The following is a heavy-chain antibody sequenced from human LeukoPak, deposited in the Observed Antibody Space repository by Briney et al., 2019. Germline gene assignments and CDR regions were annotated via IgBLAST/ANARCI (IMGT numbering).Heavy chain of an antibody. J-gene: IGHJ4*02. CDR2: INQSGST. D-gene: IGHD1-26*01. Sequence: SETLSLTCAVYGGSFSGYYWSWIRQPPGKGLEWIGEINQSGSTNYIPSLKSRVTMSVDTSKNQFSLKLRSVAAADTAVYFCARGQEEWDLLQRAVHFDYWSQGTLVSVSS. CDR1: GGSFSGYY. V-gene: IGHV4-34*01. CDR3: ARGQEEWDLLQRAVHFDY.